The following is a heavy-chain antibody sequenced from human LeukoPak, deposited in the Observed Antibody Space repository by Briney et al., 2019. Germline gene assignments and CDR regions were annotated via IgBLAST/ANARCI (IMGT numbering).Heavy chain of an antibody. CDR2: ISWNSGSI. V-gene: IGHV3-9*01. CDR1: GFTFDDYA. J-gene: IGHJ4*02. Sequence: GGSLRLSCAASGFTFDDYAMHWVRQAPGKGLEWVSGISWNSGSIGYADSVKGRFTISRDNAKNSLYLQMNSLRAEDTALYYCAKVWFGELSDWGQGTLVTVFS. D-gene: IGHD3-10*01. CDR3: AKVWFGELSD.